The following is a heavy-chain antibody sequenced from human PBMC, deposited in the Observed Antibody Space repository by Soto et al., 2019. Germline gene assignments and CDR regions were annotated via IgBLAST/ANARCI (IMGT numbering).Heavy chain of an antibody. J-gene: IGHJ4*02. CDR1: GGSISSSIYY. CDR2: IYYSGST. Sequence: SETLSLTCTVSGGSISSSIYYWGWIRQPPGKGLEWIGSIYYSGSTYYNPSLKSRVTISVDTSKDQFSLKLSSVTAADTAVYYCARENYDILTGYLYYFDYWGQGTLVTVSS. V-gene: IGHV4-39*01. D-gene: IGHD3-9*01. CDR3: ARENYDILTGYLYYFDY.